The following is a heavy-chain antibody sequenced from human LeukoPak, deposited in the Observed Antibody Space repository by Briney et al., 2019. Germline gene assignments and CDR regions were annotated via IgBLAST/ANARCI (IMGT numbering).Heavy chain of an antibody. V-gene: IGHV3-23*01. CDR2: LSDSGGKT. CDR1: GFTFSSFA. J-gene: IGHJ4*02. CDR3: AKVGLRLGGDY. Sequence: GGSLRLSCAASGFTFSSFAMAWVRHAPGKGLEWVSTLSDSGGKTYYADSVKGRFTISRDNSKNTLYLQMNSLRAEDTAVYYCAKVGLRLGGDYWGQGTLVTVSS. D-gene: IGHD4-17*01.